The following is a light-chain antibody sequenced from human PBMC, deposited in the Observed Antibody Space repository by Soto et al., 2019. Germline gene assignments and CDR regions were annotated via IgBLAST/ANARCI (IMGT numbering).Light chain of an antibody. J-gene: IGKJ5*01. V-gene: IGKV3-11*01. CDR2: AAS. CDR1: QSIAYN. Sequence: EIVMTQSPATLSASPGERATLSCRASQSIAYNLAWYRQKPGQAPRLLIYAASNRATGIPARFSGSGYGTDFTLTISSLEPEDFAVYYCQQRSKWPTFGQGTRLEI. CDR3: QQRSKWPT.